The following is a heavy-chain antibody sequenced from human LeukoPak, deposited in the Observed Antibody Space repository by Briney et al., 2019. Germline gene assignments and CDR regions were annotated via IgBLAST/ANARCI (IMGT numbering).Heavy chain of an antibody. J-gene: IGHJ4*02. V-gene: IGHV3-23*01. D-gene: IGHD3-3*01. CDR3: AKDSYDFWSGLDY. Sequence: ETLSLTCAVYGGSFSGYYWSWIRQPPGKGLEWVSAISGSGGSTYYADSVKGRFTISRDNSKNTLYLQMNSLRAEDTAVYYCAKDSYDFWSGLDYWGQGTLVTVSS. CDR2: ISGSGGST. CDR1: GGSFSGYY.